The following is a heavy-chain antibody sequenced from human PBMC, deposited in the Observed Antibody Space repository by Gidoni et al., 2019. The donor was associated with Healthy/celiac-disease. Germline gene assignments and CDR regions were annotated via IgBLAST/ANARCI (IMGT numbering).Heavy chain of an antibody. J-gene: IGHJ4*02. CDR3: ARLSDDYVWGSYRSFDY. V-gene: IGHV4-31*03. CDR1: GGSISSGGYY. Sequence: QVQLQESGPGLVKPSQTLSLTCTVSGGSISSGGYYWGWIRQPPGKGLEWIGYSYYSGSPYYNPSLKSRVTISVDTSKNQFSLKLSSVTAADTAVYYCARLSDDYVWGSYRSFDYWGQGTLVTVSS. CDR2: SYYSGSP. D-gene: IGHD3-16*02.